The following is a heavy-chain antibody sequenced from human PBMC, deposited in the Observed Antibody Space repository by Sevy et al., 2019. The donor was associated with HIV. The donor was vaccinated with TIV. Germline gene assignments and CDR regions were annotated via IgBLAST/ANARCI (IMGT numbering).Heavy chain of an antibody. CDR2: FFFTGST. CDR3: ARQGGLVDRAFDY. CDR1: GVSIGSSSYD. J-gene: IGHJ4*02. D-gene: IGHD3-10*01. V-gene: IGHV4-39*01. Sequence: ETLSLTCTVSGVSIGSSSYDWGWIRQPPGKGLEWIASFFFTGSTYYNPSLKSRVTISVDTSNNQFSLKLNSVTAADTALYYCARQGGLVDRAFDYWGQGTLVTVSS.